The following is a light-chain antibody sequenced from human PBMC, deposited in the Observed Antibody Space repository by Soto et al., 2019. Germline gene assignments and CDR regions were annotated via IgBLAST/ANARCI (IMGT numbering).Light chain of an antibody. CDR3: QQFGGSSYT. CDR1: QSVSSSY. CDR2: GAS. J-gene: IGKJ2*01. V-gene: IGKV3-20*01. Sequence: EIVLTQSPGTLSLSPGERATLSCRASQSVSSSYLAWYQQKPGQAPRLLIYGASGRATGIPDRFSGSGSGTDFTLTISRLEPEDFAVYYCQQFGGSSYTFGQGNKLEIK.